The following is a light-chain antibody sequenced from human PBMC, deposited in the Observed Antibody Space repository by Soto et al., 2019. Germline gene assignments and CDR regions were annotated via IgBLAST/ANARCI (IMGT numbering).Light chain of an antibody. CDR3: QQSSTTPCT. J-gene: IGKJ2*02. CDR2: AAS. CDR1: QSISNS. V-gene: IGKV1-39*01. Sequence: DIQMTQSPSSLSASVGDRVTITCRASQSISNSLNWYQQKPGNAPKVLIYAASNLQSGVPSKFSGSGSGTDFTLTIDSLQPEDFAIYYCQQSSTTPCTFGQGTKLEIK.